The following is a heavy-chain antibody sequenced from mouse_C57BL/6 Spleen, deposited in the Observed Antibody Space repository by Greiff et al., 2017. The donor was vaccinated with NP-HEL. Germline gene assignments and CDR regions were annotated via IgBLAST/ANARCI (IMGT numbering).Heavy chain of an antibody. D-gene: IGHD1-1*01. CDR2: IWTGGGT. CDR1: GFSLTSYA. Sequence: VQLVESGPGLVAPSQSLSITCTVSGFSLTSYAISWVRQPPGKGLEWLGVIWTGGGTNYNSALKSRLSISKDNSKSQVFLKMNSLQTDDTARYYCARQTVVEYYYAMDYWGQGTSVTVSS. CDR3: ARQTVVEYYYAMDY. V-gene: IGHV2-9-1*01. J-gene: IGHJ4*01.